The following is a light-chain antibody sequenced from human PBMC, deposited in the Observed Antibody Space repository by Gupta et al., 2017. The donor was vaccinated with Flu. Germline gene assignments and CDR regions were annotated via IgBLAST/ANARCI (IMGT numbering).Light chain of an antibody. CDR3: QKHGVSPPWT. CDR2: DAC. CDR1: PSLGGYC. J-gene: IGKJ1*01. V-gene: IGKV3D-20*01. Sequence: RPTRSCGASPSLGGYCLSDYYQKTLVSPRLLIYDACSRGNCRPDNMSSGGSGTDFSLPDSSLDAEEYAVYYCQKHGVSPPWTFGQGTKVEIK.